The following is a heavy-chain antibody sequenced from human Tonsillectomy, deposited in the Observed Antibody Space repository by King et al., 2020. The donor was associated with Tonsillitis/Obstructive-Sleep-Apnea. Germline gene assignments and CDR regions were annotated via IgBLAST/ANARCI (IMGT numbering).Heavy chain of an antibody. CDR3: ARDPPTVTTEYCYYYYMDV. CDR1: GFTFSSYE. J-gene: IGHJ6*03. D-gene: IGHD4-11*01. Sequence: VQLVESGGGLVQPGGSLRLSCAASGFTFSSYEMNWVRQAPGKGLEWVSYISSSGSTIYYADSVKGRFTISRDNAKNSLYLQMNSLRAEDTAVYYCARDPPTVTTEYCYYYYMDVWGKGTTVTVSS. CDR2: ISSSGSTI. V-gene: IGHV3-48*03.